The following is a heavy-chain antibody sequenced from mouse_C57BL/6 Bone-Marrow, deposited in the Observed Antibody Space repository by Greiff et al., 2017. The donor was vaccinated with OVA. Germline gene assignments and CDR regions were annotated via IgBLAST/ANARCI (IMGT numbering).Heavy chain of an antibody. V-gene: IGHV14-3*01. CDR2: IDTANGNT. D-gene: IGHD4-1*01. CDR1: GFNIKNTY. Sequence: VQLQQSVAELVRPGASVKLSCTASGFNIKNTYMHWVKQRPEQGLEWIGRIDTANGNTTSAQKVQGKATITADTSSSTAYMQRSSLASEDTAIYYCSSSNWDVKGDDYWGQGTTLTVSS. CDR3: SSSNWDVKGDDY. J-gene: IGHJ2*01.